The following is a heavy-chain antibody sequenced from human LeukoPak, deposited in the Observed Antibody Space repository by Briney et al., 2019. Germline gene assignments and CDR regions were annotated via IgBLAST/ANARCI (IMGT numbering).Heavy chain of an antibody. J-gene: IGHJ4*02. CDR1: GYSFTSYW. CDR3: ARSAYSQSGLAY. D-gene: IGHD4-11*01. Sequence: GQSLRISCQGSGYSFTSYWITWVRQMPGKGLEWMGTIDPSDSSTNCSPSFQGHVTISADKSISPAYVQWSSLKASDTAMYFCARSAYSQSGLAYWGQGTQGSVSS. CDR2: IDPSDSST. V-gene: IGHV5-10-1*01.